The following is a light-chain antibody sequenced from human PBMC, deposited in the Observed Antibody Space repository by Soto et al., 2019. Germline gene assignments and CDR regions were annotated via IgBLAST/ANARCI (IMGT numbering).Light chain of an antibody. CDR2: EVS. CDR1: SSDVGGYNY. J-gene: IGLJ1*01. CDR3: SSYAGSSYV. Sequence: QSALTQPPSASGSPGQSVTISCTGTSSDVGGYNYVSWYQQHPGEAPRLMIYEVSRRPSGVPDRFSGSKSGNTASLTVSGLQAEDEADYYCSSYAGSSYVFGTGTKLTV. V-gene: IGLV2-8*01.